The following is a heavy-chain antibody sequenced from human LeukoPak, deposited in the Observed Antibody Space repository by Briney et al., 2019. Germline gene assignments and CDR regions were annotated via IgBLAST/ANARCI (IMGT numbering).Heavy chain of an antibody. J-gene: IGHJ4*02. CDR2: ISWNSGSI. Sequence: GGSLRLSCAASGFTFDDYAMHWVRQAPGKGLEWVSGISWNSGSIGYADSVKGRFTISRDNAKNSPYLQMNSLRAEDTALYYCAKDIRGYFDYWGQGTLVTVSS. CDR3: AKDIRGYFDY. V-gene: IGHV3-9*01. CDR1: GFTFDDYA.